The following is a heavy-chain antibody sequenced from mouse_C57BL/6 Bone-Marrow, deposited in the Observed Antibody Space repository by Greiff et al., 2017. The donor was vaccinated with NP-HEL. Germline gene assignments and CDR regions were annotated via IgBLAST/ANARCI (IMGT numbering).Heavy chain of an antibody. CDR1: GFTFSDAW. CDR3: TRAHYYYGSRTRYFDV. V-gene: IGHV6-6*01. J-gene: IGHJ1*03. Sequence: EVKLMESGGGLVQPGGSMKLSCAASGFTFSDAWMDWVRQSPEKGLEWVAEIRHKANNHATYYAVSVKGRFPISRDDSKSSVYLQMNSLIAEDTGIYYGTRAHYYYGSRTRYFDVWGTGTTVTVSS. CDR2: IRHKANNHAT. D-gene: IGHD1-1*01.